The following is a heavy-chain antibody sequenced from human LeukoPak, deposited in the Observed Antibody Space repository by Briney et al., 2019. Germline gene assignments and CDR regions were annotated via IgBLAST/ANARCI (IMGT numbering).Heavy chain of an antibody. Sequence: GASVKVSCKASGYTFPSYGISWVRQAPGQGLEWMGGIIPIFGTANYAQKFQGRVTITADESTSTAYMELSSLRSEDTAVYYCARRYYYDSSGSYYFDYWGQGTLVTVSS. D-gene: IGHD3-22*01. CDR3: ARRYYYDSSGSYYFDY. V-gene: IGHV1-69*13. CDR2: IIPIFGTA. CDR1: GYTFPSYG. J-gene: IGHJ4*02.